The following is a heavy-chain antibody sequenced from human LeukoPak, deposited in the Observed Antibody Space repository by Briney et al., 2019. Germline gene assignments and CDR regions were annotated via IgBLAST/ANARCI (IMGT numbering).Heavy chain of an antibody. CDR3: ARARITSPFYFDY. V-gene: IGHV3-20*04. D-gene: IGHD2-2*01. J-gene: IGHJ4*02. CDR1: GFAFDEHG. Sequence: RTGGSLRVSCTASGFAFDEHGMSWVRQVPGKGLEWVSGINWSGGSTGYADPLRGRFTISRDNAKNSLYLQMDSLRAEDTALYYCARARITSPFYFDYWGQGTLVTVSS. CDR2: INWSGGST.